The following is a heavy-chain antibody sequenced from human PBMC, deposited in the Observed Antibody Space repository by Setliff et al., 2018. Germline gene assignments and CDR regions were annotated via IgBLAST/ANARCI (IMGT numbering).Heavy chain of an antibody. V-gene: IGHV3-9*01. CDR2: ISYNSGSI. CDR1: GFTFDDHA. D-gene: IGHD3-3*01. CDR3: AKGTHHEFWSGPPMDV. J-gene: IGHJ6*03. Sequence: HPGGSLRLSCATSGFTFDDHAMHWVRQAPGKGLEWVSGISYNSGSIGYGDSVKGRFTISRDSAKTSLYLQMNSLRAEDTALYYCAKGTHHEFWSGPPMDVWGKGTTVTVSS.